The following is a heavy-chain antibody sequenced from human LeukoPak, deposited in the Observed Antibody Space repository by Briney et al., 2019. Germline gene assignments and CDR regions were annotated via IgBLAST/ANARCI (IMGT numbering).Heavy chain of an antibody. CDR2: IRYDGSNK. J-gene: IGHJ4*02. V-gene: IGHV3-30*02. CDR3: ARYRVWGSYRSLDY. Sequence: PGGSLRLSCAAFGFTFSSYGMHWVRQAPGKGLEWVSFIRYDGSNKYYADSVKGRFTISRDNSKNTLYLQMNSLRAEDTAVYYCARYRVWGSYRSLDYWGQGTLVTVSS. D-gene: IGHD3-16*02. CDR1: GFTFSSYG.